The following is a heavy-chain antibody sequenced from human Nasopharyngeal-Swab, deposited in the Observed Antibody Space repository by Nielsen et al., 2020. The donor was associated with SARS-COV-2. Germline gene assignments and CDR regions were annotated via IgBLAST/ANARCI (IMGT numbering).Heavy chain of an antibody. J-gene: IGHJ4*02. CDR3: ASSGQGDVDY. CDR1: DYIFTSYG. CDR2: ISAYNGNT. D-gene: IGHD3-16*01. V-gene: IGHV1-18*01. Sequence: VTCQALDYIFTSYGISWVRQAPGQGLEWMGWISAYNGNTNYAQKLQGRVTMTTDTSTSTAYMELRSLRSDDTAVYYCASSGQGDVDYWGQGTLVTVSS.